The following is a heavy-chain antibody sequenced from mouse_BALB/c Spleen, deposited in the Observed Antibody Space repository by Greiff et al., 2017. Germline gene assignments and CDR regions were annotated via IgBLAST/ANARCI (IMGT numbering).Heavy chain of an antibody. Sequence: QVQLQQPGAELVKPGASVKLSCTASGYTFTSYCMHWVKQRPGQGLEWIGEINPSNGRTNYDEKFTSKATLTVDKSSSTAYMQLSSLTSEDSAVYYCAREKDLLWLRRFAYWGQGTLVTVSA. CDR1: GYTFTSYC. CDR2: INPSNGRT. V-gene: IGHV1S81*02. CDR3: AREKDLLWLRRFAY. D-gene: IGHD2-2*01. J-gene: IGHJ3*01.